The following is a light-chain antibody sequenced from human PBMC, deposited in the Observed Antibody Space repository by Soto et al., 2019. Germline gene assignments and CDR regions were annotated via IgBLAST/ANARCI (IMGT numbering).Light chain of an antibody. J-gene: IGLJ2*01. CDR2: EVS. CDR3: SSYTNKNSDIL. CDR1: ISDIGGYNY. Sequence: QSALTQPASVSGTPGQSITISCTGSISDIGGYNYVSWYQQFPGKAPKLIIFEVSDRPSGVSDRFSGSKSGSTASLTISGLQAEDEADYYCSSYTNKNSDILFGGGTKLTVL. V-gene: IGLV2-14*01.